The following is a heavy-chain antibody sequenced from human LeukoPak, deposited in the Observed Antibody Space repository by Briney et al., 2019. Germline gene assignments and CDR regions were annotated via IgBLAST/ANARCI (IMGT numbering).Heavy chain of an antibody. Sequence: GGSLRPSCAASGFIFPNAWIHWVRQAPGKGLEWVGRIKNKNSGRTTNYIAPVKGRFTISRDDSRNTLYLEMDSLKTEDTAVYHCVTDGGLLPYYFTYWGQGTLVTVSS. J-gene: IGHJ1*01. V-gene: IGHV3-15*01. D-gene: IGHD3-10*01. CDR3: VTDGGLLPYYFTY. CDR1: GFIFPNAW. CDR2: IKNKNSGRTT.